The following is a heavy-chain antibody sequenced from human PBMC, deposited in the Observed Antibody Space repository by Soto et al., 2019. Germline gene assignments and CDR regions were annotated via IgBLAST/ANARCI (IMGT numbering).Heavy chain of an antibody. Sequence: QVQLVQSGAEVKKPGASVKGSCKASGYTFTSYDMHWVRQAPGQGLEWMGIINPSGGSTSYAQKFQGRVNMTRDTSTSTVYMEQSSLRSEDTAVNYCARGPESYDLPEVNTPFDYWGQGTLVTVSS. CDR1: GYTFTSYD. CDR3: ARGPESYDLPEVNTPFDY. D-gene: IGHD5-12*01. V-gene: IGHV1-46*01. J-gene: IGHJ4*02. CDR2: INPSGGST.